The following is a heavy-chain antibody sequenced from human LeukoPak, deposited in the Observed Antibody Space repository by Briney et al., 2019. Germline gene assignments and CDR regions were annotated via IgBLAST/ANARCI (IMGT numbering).Heavy chain of an antibody. CDR3: ARANEFHIWFDP. V-gene: IGHV4-34*01. J-gene: IGHJ5*02. CDR1: GGSFSGYY. D-gene: IGHD1-1*01. CDR2: INHSGST. Sequence: SETLSLTCAVYGGSFSGYYWSWIRQPPGKGLEWIGEINHSGSTNYNPSLKNRVTVSVDTSKNQFSLRLSSVSAADTAVYYCARANEFHIWFDPWGRGTLVTVSS.